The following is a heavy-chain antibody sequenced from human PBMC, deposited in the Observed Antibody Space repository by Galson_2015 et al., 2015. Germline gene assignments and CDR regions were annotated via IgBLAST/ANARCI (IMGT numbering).Heavy chain of an antibody. V-gene: IGHV4-59*01. CDR1: GGSISNYW. J-gene: IGHJ5*02. Sequence: ATLSLTCAVSGGSISNYWWSWIRPPPGKGLECIGYIYNSGSTTYNPSLKSRVTISVDTSKNQFSLKLTSVTAADTDVYYCARGSSGLNWFDPWGQGTLVTVSS. CDR2: IYNSGST. D-gene: IGHD6-19*01. CDR3: ARGSSGLNWFDP.